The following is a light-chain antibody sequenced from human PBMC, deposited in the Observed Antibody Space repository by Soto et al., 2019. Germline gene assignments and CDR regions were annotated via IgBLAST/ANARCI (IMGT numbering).Light chain of an antibody. V-gene: IGKV3-15*01. Sequence: EIVMTQSPATLSVSPGERATLSCRASQSIRSNLAWYQQKPGQAPRLLIYGASTRATGIPATFSGSGSGTEFTLTISSLQSEYFAVYYCQQYNNWPFTFGPGTKVDIK. CDR2: GAS. CDR3: QQYNNWPFT. J-gene: IGKJ3*01. CDR1: QSIRSN.